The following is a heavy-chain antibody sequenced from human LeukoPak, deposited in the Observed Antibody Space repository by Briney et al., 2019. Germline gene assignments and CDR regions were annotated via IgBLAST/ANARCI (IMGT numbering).Heavy chain of an antibody. CDR2: IRYDGADT. J-gene: IGHJ4*02. CDR1: GFSFGSYA. CDR3: AKEGGGRTFDY. D-gene: IGHD4-23*01. Sequence: GGSLRLTCAASGFSFGSYAMHWVRQAPGKGLDWVAFIRYDGADTYYADSVKGRFTVSRDNSKNTLYLQMNSLTAEDTALYYCAKEGGGRTFDYWGQGTLVTVSS. V-gene: IGHV3-30*02.